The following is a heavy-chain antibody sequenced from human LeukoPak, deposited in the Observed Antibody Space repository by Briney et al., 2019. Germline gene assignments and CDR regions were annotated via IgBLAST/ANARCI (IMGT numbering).Heavy chain of an antibody. D-gene: IGHD2-15*01. Sequence: GASVKVSCKASGYTFTSYGISWVRQAPGQGLEWMGWISAYNGNTNYAQKLQGRVTMTTDTSTSTAYMELRSLRSDDTAAYYCARVCVVVVAATPGNWFDPWGQGTLVTVSS. V-gene: IGHV1-18*01. CDR2: ISAYNGNT. J-gene: IGHJ5*02. CDR1: GYTFTSYG. CDR3: ARVCVVVVAATPGNWFDP.